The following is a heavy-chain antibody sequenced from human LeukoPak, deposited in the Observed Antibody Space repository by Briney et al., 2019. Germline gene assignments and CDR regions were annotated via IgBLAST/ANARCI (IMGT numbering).Heavy chain of an antibody. D-gene: IGHD3-10*01. CDR2: ISSSSSTI. J-gene: IGHJ6*02. V-gene: IGHV3-48*01. Sequence: GGSLRLSCAASGFTFSSYSMNWVRQAPGKGLEWVSYISSSSSTIYYADSVKGRFTISRDNAKNSLYLQMNSLRAEDTAVYYCATRTPLIRGIIRTYFYLGMDVWGQGTTVIVSS. CDR3: ATRTPLIRGIIRTYFYLGMDV. CDR1: GFTFSSYS.